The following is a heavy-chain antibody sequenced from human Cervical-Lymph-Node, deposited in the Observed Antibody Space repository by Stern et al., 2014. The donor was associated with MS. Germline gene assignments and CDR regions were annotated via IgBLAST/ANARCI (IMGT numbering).Heavy chain of an antibody. CDR2: IIPIVGTA. D-gene: IGHD3-22*01. V-gene: IGHV1-69*01. Sequence: QVQLGQSGAEVKKPGSSVNVSCTASGGSFSYYAINWVRQAPGQGPEWMGGIIPIVGTANYAQKFQGRVTITADESTSTAYMELSSLRSEDTAVYYCARDRRHYDTSGGYYFDSWGQGTLVTVSS. J-gene: IGHJ4*02. CDR3: ARDRRHYDTSGGYYFDS. CDR1: GGSFSYYA.